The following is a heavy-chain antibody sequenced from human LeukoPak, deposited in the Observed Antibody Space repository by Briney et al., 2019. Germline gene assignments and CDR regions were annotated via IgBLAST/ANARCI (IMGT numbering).Heavy chain of an antibody. CDR2: IYRRGST. V-gene: IGHV4-39*07. CDR3: ARDRLGSGWSTGFDP. J-gene: IGHJ5*02. D-gene: IGHD6-19*01. Sequence: PSETLSLTCAVSGGSISSSSHYWAWIRQPPGKGLEWIGTIYRRGSTYYNPSLKSRVTISLDTPKNQFSLSLSSVTAADTAVYYCARDRLGSGWSTGFDPWGQGTLVTVSS. CDR1: GGSISSSSHY.